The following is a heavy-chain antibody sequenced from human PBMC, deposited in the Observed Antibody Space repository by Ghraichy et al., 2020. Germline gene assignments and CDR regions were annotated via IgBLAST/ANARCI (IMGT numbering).Heavy chain of an antibody. J-gene: IGHJ4*02. CDR1: GGSINSDY. V-gene: IGHV4-59*01. CDR2: IHHSGTT. D-gene: IGHD3-10*01. CDR3: ARLGGSGTNPPYDK. Sequence: SQTPPLTCTVSGGSINSDYWSWIRQPPGKGLEQIGYIHHSGTTIYNPSLQSRVTISVDTSKNQFSLNLRSVTAADTAVYYCARLGGSGTNPPYDKWGQGILVTVSS.